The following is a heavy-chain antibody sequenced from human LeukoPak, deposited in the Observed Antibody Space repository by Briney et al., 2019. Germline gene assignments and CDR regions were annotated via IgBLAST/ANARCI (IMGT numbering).Heavy chain of an antibody. Sequence: GGSLRLSCAASGFTFITYAMTWVRHAPGKGVDWFSTISAGGAGTYYADSVKGRFTISRDNSKNTLYLQMNSLRAEDTALYYCVKGYSSGWTREYYGMDVWGQGTTVTVSS. D-gene: IGHD6-19*01. CDR2: ISAGGAGT. CDR1: GFTFITYA. J-gene: IGHJ6*02. V-gene: IGHV3-23*01. CDR3: VKGYSSGWTREYYGMDV.